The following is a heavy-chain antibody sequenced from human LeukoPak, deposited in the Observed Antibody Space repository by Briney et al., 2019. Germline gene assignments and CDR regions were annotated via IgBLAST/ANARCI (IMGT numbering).Heavy chain of an antibody. CDR3: ARDTLPYSSWYVDGFDY. CDR1: GYTFTGYY. CDR2: INPNSGGT. Sequence: GASVKVSCKASGYTFTGYYMHWVRQAPGQGLEWMGWINPNSGGTNYAQKFQGRVTMTRDTSISTAYMELSRLRSDDTAVYYCARDTLPYSSWYVDGFDYWGQGTLVTVSS. V-gene: IGHV1-2*02. J-gene: IGHJ4*02. D-gene: IGHD6-13*01.